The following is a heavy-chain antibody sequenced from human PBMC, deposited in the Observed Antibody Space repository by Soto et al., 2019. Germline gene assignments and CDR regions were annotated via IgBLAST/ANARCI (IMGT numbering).Heavy chain of an antibody. CDR3: ASHDPGARFDP. Sequence: QVQLVQSGAEVKKPGASVKVSCKAPRYIFTAYFMHCVRQAPGQGLEWMGWINPNNGATHYGLSFQGRVTMTRDTSISTAYIELSSLRSDDTAVYYCASHDPGARFDPWGQGTLVIVSS. V-gene: IGHV1-2*02. CDR1: RYIFTAYF. D-gene: IGHD1-1*01. J-gene: IGHJ5*02. CDR2: INPNNGAT.